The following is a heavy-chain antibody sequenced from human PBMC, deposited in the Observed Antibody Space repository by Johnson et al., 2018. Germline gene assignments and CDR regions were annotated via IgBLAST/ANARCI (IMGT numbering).Heavy chain of an antibody. Sequence: VQLVESGGGLVKPGRSLRLSCTVSGFTFGDYTMSWFRQAPGKGLEWVGFIRSKAYGGTTEYAASVKGRFTISRDDSKRIAYLQMNSLKTEDTAVSYCTRGPPEEGELLRRYYYYGMDGWGQGTTVTVSS. CDR3: TRGPPEEGELLRRYYYYGMDG. CDR1: GFTFGDYT. CDR2: IRSKAYGGTT. J-gene: IGHJ6*02. D-gene: IGHD1-26*01. V-gene: IGHV3-49*05.